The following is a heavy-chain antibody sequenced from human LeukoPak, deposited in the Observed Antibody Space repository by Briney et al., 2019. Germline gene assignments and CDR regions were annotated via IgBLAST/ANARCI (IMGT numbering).Heavy chain of an antibody. CDR2: TSYDGTKN. CDR3: ARLGEDSYGYQTDFDY. J-gene: IGHJ4*02. Sequence: GRSLRLSCAASGFTFSSYGMHWVRQAPGKGLDWVAFTSYDGTKNYYADSVKGRFTISRDNSKNTLFQQMNSLRPEDTAVYYCARLGEDSYGYQTDFDYWGQGTLVTVSS. D-gene: IGHD5-18*01. CDR1: GFTFSSYG. V-gene: IGHV3-30*03.